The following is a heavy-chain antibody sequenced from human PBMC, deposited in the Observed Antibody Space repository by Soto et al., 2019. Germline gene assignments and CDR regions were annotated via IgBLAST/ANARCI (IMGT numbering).Heavy chain of an antibody. V-gene: IGHV1-18*01. D-gene: IGHD2-15*01. J-gene: IGHJ4*02. CDR2: ISGYNGNT. Sequence: QVQLVQSGAEVKKPGASVKVSCKASGYTFTSYGISWVRQAPGQGLEWMGWISGYNGNTNYAQKLQGRVTMTADTSMSTAYVEFISLRSVDTAVYYCAIVTGGGSCYWVYYFDYWGQGTLVTVSS. CDR3: AIVTGGGSCYWVYYFDY. CDR1: GYTFTSYG.